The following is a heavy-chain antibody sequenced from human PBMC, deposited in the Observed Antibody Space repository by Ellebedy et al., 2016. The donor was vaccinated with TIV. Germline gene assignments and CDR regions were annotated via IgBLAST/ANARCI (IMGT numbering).Heavy chain of an antibody. V-gene: IGHV1-46*01. Sequence: ASVKVSXKASGYTFTSYYMHWVRQAPGQGLEWMGIINPSGGSTSYAQKFQGRVTMTSDTSTSTVYMELSSLRSEDTAVYYCASRSVVGATYKDYWGQGTLVTVSS. J-gene: IGHJ4*02. CDR1: GYTFTSYY. D-gene: IGHD1-26*01. CDR3: ASRSVVGATYKDY. CDR2: INPSGGST.